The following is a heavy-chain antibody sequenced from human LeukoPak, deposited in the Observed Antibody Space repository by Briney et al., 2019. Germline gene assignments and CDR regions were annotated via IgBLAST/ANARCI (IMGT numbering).Heavy chain of an antibody. J-gene: IGHJ4*02. D-gene: IGHD3-22*01. Sequence: SETLSLTCTVSGGSISSSSYYWGWIRQPPGKGLEWIGSIYYSGSTYYNPSLKSRVTISVDTSKNQFSLKLSSVTAADTAVYYCARHTGYYYYSSGYLYYFDYWGQGTLVTVSS. CDR1: GGSISSSSYY. V-gene: IGHV4-39*01. CDR3: ARHTGYYYYSSGYLYYFDY. CDR2: IYYSGST.